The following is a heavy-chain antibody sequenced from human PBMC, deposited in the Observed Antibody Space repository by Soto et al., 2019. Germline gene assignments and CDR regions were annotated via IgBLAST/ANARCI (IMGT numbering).Heavy chain of an antibody. D-gene: IGHD6-13*01. CDR2: IIPIFGTA. V-gene: IGHV1-69*13. Sequence: ASVKVSCKASGGTFSSYAISWVRQAPGQGLEWMGGIIPIFGTANYAQKFQGRVTITADESTSTAYMELSSLRSEDTAVYYCASQRQDSSSWYPIISNWFDPWGQGTLVTVSS. J-gene: IGHJ5*02. CDR3: ASQRQDSSSWYPIISNWFDP. CDR1: GGTFSSYA.